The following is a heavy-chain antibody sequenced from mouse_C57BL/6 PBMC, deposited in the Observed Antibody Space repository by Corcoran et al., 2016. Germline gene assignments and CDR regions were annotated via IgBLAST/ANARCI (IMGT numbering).Heavy chain of an antibody. D-gene: IGHD3-1*01. CDR1: GYTFTDYY. CDR2: INPNNGGT. V-gene: IGHV1-26*01. J-gene: IGHJ4*01. CDR3: AAPYGSGPGDYAMDY. Sequence: EVQLQQSGPELVKPGASVKISCKASGYTFTDYYMNWVKQSHGKSLEWIGDINPNNGGTSYNQKFKGKATLTVDKSSSTAYMELRSLTSEDSAVYYWAAPYGSGPGDYAMDYWGQGTSVTVSS.